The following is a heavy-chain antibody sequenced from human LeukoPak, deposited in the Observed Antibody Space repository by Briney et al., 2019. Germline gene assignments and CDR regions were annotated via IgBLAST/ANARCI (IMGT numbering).Heavy chain of an antibody. CDR3: AKAPRVAAAGTPYFDY. CDR2: ISWDGGST. CDR1: GFTFDDYT. D-gene: IGHD6-13*01. Sequence: PGGSLRLSCAASGFTFDDYTMHWVRQAPGKGLEWVSLISWDGGSTYYADSVKGRFTISRDNSKNSLYLQMNSLRTEDTALYYCAKAPRVAAAGTPYFDYWGQGTLVTASS. J-gene: IGHJ4*02. V-gene: IGHV3-43*01.